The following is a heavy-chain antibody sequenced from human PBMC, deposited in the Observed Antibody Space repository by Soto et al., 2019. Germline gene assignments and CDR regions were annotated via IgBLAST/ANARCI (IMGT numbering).Heavy chain of an antibody. Sequence: SETLSLTCTVSGGSFSSYYWSWIRQPPGKGLEWIGYIYYSGSTNYNPSLKSRVTISVDTSKNQFSLKLSAVTAADTAVYYCARGNYYDSSGYYDYWGQGTLVTVSS. V-gene: IGHV4-59*01. CDR2: IYYSGST. CDR1: GGSFSSYY. J-gene: IGHJ4*02. D-gene: IGHD3-22*01. CDR3: ARGNYYDSSGYYDY.